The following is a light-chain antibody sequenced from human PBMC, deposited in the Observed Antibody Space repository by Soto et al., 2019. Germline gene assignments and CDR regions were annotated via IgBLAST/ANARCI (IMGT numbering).Light chain of an antibody. Sequence: QSVLTQPPSVSAAPGQKVTISCSGSSSNIGNNYVSWYQQLPGTAPKLLIYEKNKRPSGIPDRFSGSKSGTSATLGITGLQTGDEADYYCGTWDSSLSAGWVFGGGTKVTVL. V-gene: IGLV1-51*02. CDR3: GTWDSSLSAGWV. J-gene: IGLJ3*02. CDR1: SSNIGNNY. CDR2: EKN.